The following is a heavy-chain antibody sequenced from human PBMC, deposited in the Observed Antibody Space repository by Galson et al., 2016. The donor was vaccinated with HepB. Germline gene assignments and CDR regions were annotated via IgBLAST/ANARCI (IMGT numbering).Heavy chain of an antibody. D-gene: IGHD3-22*01. CDR2: ASHDGSET. CDR1: GFIFSNYG. J-gene: IGHJ4*02. CDR3: AKAAYFDSRCFPDN. Sequence: SLRLSCAASGFIFSNYGIHWVRQAPGKGLEWVAVASHDGSETNYGDSVKGRFTVSRDNSENTLYLQVHSVRPEDTAVYYCAKAAYFDSRCFPDNWGQGTLVTVSS. V-gene: IGHV3-30*18.